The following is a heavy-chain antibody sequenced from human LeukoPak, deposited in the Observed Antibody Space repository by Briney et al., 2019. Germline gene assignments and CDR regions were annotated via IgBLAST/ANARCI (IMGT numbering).Heavy chain of an antibody. Sequence: GASVKVSCKASGGTFSSYAISWVRQAPGQGLEWMGGIIPIFGTANYAQKFQGRVTITTDESTSTAYMELSSLRSEDTAVYYCASNPEIDHYYDSSGSPGYYFDYWGQGTLVTVSS. CDR2: IIPIFGTA. CDR3: ASNPEIDHYYDSSGSPGYYFDY. J-gene: IGHJ4*02. CDR1: GGTFSSYA. D-gene: IGHD3-22*01. V-gene: IGHV1-69*05.